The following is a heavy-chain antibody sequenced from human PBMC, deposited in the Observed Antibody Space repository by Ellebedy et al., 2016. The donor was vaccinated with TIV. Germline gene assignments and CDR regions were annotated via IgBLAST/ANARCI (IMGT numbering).Heavy chain of an antibody. CDR2: IYYSGST. CDR3: ARSHPSYYYMDV. J-gene: IGHJ6*03. V-gene: IGHV4-59*08. Sequence: SETLSLTCTVSGGSIGSYYWNWIRQPPGKGLEYIGYIYYSGSTNYNPSLKSRVTISRDTSKNEISLRLSSVTAADTAVYYCARSHPSYYYMDVWGKGTTVTVSS. CDR1: GGSIGSYY.